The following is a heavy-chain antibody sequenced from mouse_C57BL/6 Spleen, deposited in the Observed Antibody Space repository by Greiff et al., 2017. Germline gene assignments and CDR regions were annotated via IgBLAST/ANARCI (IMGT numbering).Heavy chain of an antibody. V-gene: IGHV1-63*01. D-gene: IGHD1-1*01. Sequence: QVQLQQSGAELVRPGTSVKMSCKASGYTFTNYWIGWAKQRPGHGLEWIGDIYPGGGYTNYNEKFKGKATLTADKSSSTAYMQFSSLTSEDSAIYYCARVYYYGSSPYFDYWGQGTTLTVSS. J-gene: IGHJ2*01. CDR1: GYTFTNYW. CDR3: ARVYYYGSSPYFDY. CDR2: IYPGGGYT.